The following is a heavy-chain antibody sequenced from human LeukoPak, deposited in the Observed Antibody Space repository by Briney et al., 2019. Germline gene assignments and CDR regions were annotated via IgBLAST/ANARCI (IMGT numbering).Heavy chain of an antibody. CDR3: AKHTGGSYPYYFDY. J-gene: IGHJ4*02. CDR1: GGSISSYY. CDR2: ISGSGGST. V-gene: IGHV3-23*01. D-gene: IGHD1-26*01. Sequence: PSETLSLTCTVSGGSISSYYWSWIRQPPGKGLEWVSAISGSGGSTYYADSVKGRFTISRDNSKNTLYLQMNSLRAEDTAVYYCAKHTGGSYPYYFDYWGQGTLVTVSS.